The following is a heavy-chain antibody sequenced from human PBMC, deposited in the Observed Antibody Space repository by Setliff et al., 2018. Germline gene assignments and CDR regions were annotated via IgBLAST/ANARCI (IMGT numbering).Heavy chain of an antibody. J-gene: IGHJ4*02. Sequence: PSETLSLTCTVSGGSIGPHYWSWIRQAPGKGLEWIGHIFYSDTAKYNPSLESRAAISVDSSKNQFSLKLRSVTAADTAVYYCARDDDYGDYETADYWGQGTLVTVSS. CDR3: ARDDDYGDYETADY. D-gene: IGHD4-17*01. V-gene: IGHV4-59*11. CDR2: IFYSDTA. CDR1: GGSIGPHY.